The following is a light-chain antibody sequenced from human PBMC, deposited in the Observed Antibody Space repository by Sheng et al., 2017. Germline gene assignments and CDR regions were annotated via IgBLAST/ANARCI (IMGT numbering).Light chain of an antibody. CDR3: QQFDRYPLT. Sequence: AIQLTQSPSSLSASVGDRITITCRASQDISSSLAWYQQTPGKAPNPLIYDASSLESGVPSRFSGSGSGTDFTLTIRSLQPEDSATYYCQQFDRYPLTFGGGTKVEIK. J-gene: IGKJ4*01. CDR2: DAS. V-gene: IGKV1-13*02. CDR1: QDISSS.